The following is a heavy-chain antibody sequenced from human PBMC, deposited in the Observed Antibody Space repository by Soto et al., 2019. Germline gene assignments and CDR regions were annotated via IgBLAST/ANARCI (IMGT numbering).Heavy chain of an antibody. D-gene: IGHD5-12*01. J-gene: IGHJ6*02. Sequence: GGSLRLSCAASGFTFSSYAMHWVRQAPGKGLEWVAVISYDGSNKYYADSVKGRFTISRDNSKNTLYLQMNSLRAEDTAVYYCARGQRPYIYSGYNDVRYYGMDVWGQGTTVTVSS. V-gene: IGHV3-30-3*01. CDR2: ISYDGSNK. CDR3: ARGQRPYIYSGYNDVRYYGMDV. CDR1: GFTFSSYA.